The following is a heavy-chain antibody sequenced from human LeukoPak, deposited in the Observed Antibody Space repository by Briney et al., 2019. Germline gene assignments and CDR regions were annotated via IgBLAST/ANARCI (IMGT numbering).Heavy chain of an antibody. V-gene: IGHV1-69*04. CDR1: GGTFSSYA. CDR2: IIPILGIA. Sequence: SVKVSCKASGGTFSSYAISWVRQAPGQGLEWMGRIIPILGIANYAQKFQGRVTITADKSTSTAYMELSSLRSEDTAVYYCAASRGEQLWSISHDYWGQGTLVTVSS. D-gene: IGHD5-18*01. CDR3: AASRGEQLWSISHDY. J-gene: IGHJ4*02.